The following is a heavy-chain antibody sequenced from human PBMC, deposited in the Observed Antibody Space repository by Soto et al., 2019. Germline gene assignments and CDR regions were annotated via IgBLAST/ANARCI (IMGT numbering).Heavy chain of an antibody. V-gene: IGHV3-15*07. D-gene: IGHD1-1*01. Sequence: EVQLVESGGGLVEPGGSLRLSCVASGFTFTNVWMDWVRQSPGKGLEWVGRIKSKSSGGAADYAAPVKGRFTISRDDSKNTLFLQMNSLETEDTAVDYCATDELEPRTQTLDYWGQGTLVTVSS. CDR2: IKSKSSGGAA. CDR3: ATDELEPRTQTLDY. J-gene: IGHJ4*02. CDR1: GFTFTNVW.